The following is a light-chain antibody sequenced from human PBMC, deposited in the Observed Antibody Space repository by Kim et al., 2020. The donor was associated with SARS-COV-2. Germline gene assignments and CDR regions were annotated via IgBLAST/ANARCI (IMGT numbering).Light chain of an antibody. CDR2: KVS. CDR1: QSLVHSDGNTY. V-gene: IGKV2-30*02. CDR3: MQGTHWPRPS. Sequence: DVVMTQSPLSLPVTLGQPASISCRSSQSLVHSDGNTYLNWFQQRPGQSPRRLIYKVSNRDSGVPDRFSGSGSGTDFTLKISRVEAEDVGVYYCMQGTHWPRPSFGQGTKVEIK. J-gene: IGKJ1*01.